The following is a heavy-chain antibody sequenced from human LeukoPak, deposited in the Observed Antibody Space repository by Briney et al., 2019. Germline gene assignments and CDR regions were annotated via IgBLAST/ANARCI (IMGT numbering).Heavy chain of an antibody. CDR1: GESFDGYY. V-gene: IGHV4-34*01. CDR3: ARKGLRPLEWLSEYFFDY. J-gene: IGHJ4*02. Sequence: PSETLSLTCAVYGESFDGYYWSWIRQSPGKGLEWIGHINHVGITNHNPSLQSRVTISVATPKNQFTLKVRSVTAADTGVYFCARKGLRPLEWLSEYFFDYWGQGTLVSVAS. CDR2: INHVGIT. D-gene: IGHD3-3*01.